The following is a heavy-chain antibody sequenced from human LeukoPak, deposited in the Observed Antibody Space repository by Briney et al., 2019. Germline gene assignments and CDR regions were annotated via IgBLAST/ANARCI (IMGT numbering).Heavy chain of an antibody. CDR1: GFTVSNNY. D-gene: IGHD6-13*01. J-gene: IGHJ4*02. CDR3: ARDRPGIAASVSGC. CDR2: IYSGGST. Sequence: GGSLRLSCTSSGFTVSNNYMNWVRQAPGRGLEWVSLIYSGGSTQYADSVKGRFTISRDNSKNTLYLQMNSLRVEDTAVYYCARDRPGIAASVSGCWGQGTLVTVSS. V-gene: IGHV3-53*01.